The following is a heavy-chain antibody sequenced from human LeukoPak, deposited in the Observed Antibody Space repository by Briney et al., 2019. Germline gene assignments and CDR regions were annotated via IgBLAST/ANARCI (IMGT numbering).Heavy chain of an antibody. V-gene: IGHV3-15*01. CDR2: IKSNTDGGTT. CDR3: TTVWVLTGYYNTLYFDY. Sequence: GGSLRLSCAASGFTFSNAWMSWVRQAPGKGLQWVGHIKSNTDGGTTDYAAPVKGRFTISRDDSKNTLYLQMNSLKTEDTAVYYCTTVWVLTGYYNTLYFDYWGQGTLVTVSS. J-gene: IGHJ4*02. D-gene: IGHD3-9*01. CDR1: GFTFSNAW.